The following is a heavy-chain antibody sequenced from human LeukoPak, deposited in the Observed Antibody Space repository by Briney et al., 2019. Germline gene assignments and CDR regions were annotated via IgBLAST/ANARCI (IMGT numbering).Heavy chain of an antibody. Sequence: WASVKVSCKASGGTFSSYAISWVRQAPGQGLEWMGGIIPIFGTANYAQKFQGRVTITADESTSTAYMELSSLRSEDTAVYYCARGPSYYYDSSGYYSIDWGQGTLVTVSS. V-gene: IGHV1-69*13. CDR2: IIPIFGTA. D-gene: IGHD3-22*01. J-gene: IGHJ4*02. CDR3: ARGPSYYYDSSGYYSID. CDR1: GGTFSSYA.